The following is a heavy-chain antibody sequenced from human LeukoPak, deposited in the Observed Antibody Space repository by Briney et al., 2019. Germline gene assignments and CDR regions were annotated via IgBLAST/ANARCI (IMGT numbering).Heavy chain of an antibody. V-gene: IGHV4-4*07. CDR1: GGSISSYY. Sequence: SETLSLTCTVSGGSISSYYWSWIRQPARKGLEWIGRIYTSGSTNYNPSLKSRVTMSVDTSRNQFSLKLSSVTAADTAVYYCARVLSSGYLERDAFDIWGQGTMVTVSS. D-gene: IGHD3-22*01. J-gene: IGHJ3*02. CDR3: ARVLSSGYLERDAFDI. CDR2: IYTSGST.